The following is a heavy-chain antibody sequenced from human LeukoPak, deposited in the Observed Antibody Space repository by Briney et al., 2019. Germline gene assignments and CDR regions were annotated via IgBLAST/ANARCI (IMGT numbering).Heavy chain of an antibody. J-gene: IGHJ4*02. CDR2: IYTSGST. CDR3: ARDLGY. CDR1: GGSISSSSYY. V-gene: IGHV4-61*02. Sequence: SETLSLTCTVSGGSISSSSYYWSWIRQPAGKGLEWIGRIYTSGSTNYNPSLKSRVTMSVDTSKNQFSLKLSSVTAADTAVYYCARDLGYWGQGTLVTVSS.